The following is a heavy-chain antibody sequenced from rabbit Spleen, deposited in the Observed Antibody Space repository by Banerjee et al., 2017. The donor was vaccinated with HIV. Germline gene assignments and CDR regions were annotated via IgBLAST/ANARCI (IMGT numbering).Heavy chain of an antibody. V-gene: IGHV1S40*01. CDR2: IYISGGST. D-gene: IGHD1-1*01. CDR1: GFDLSSSFY. Sequence: QSSEESGGDLVKPGASLTLTCTASGFDLSSSFYMCWVRQAPGKGLEWIACIYISGGSTYYANWAKGRFTISETSSTTVTLQMTSLTAADTATYFCARDVDTIYFRFSLWGPGPLVTFS. J-gene: IGHJ6*01. CDR3: ARDVDTIYFRFSL.